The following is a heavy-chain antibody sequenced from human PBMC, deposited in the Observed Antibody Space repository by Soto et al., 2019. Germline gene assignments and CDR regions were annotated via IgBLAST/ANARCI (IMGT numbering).Heavy chain of an antibody. J-gene: IGHJ2*01. V-gene: IGHV4-31*03. Sequence: PSETLSLTCTVSGVSINSGGYWCTWIRQLPGKGLEWIGYIYDSGSTYYNPSLKSRVTMSVDTSKNQFFLNLSSVTAADTAVYYCARGTDTWFFALWGRGTLVTVSS. CDR2: IYDSGST. CDR3: ARGTDTWFFAL. D-gene: IGHD3-9*01. CDR1: GVSINSGGYW.